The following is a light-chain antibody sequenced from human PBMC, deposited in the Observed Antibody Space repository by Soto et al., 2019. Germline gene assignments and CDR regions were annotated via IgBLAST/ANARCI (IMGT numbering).Light chain of an antibody. J-gene: IGLJ2*01. CDR3: AVWDNSLNGVV. CDR1: SSNIGSKT. V-gene: IGLV1-44*01. CDR2: SNN. Sequence: QSVLTQPPSASGSPGQRVTISCSGSSSNIGSKTVNWYQQLPGTAPKLLIYSNNQRASGVPDRFSGSKSGTSASLAISGLQSDDEVDYYCAVWDNSLNGVVFGGGTKLTVL.